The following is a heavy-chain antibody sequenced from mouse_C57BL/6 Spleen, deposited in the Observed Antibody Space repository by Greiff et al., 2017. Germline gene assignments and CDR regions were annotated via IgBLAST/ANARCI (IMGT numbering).Heavy chain of an antibody. Sequence: EVQLVESGGGLVKPGGSLKLSCAASGFTFSDYGMHWVRQAPEKGLEWVAYISSGSSTIYYADTVKGRFTISRDNAKNTLFLQMTSLRSEDTAMYYCARTGTTWYFDVWGTGTTVTVSS. CDR1: GFTFSDYG. V-gene: IGHV5-17*01. D-gene: IGHD4-1*01. CDR2: ISSGSSTI. CDR3: ARTGTTWYFDV. J-gene: IGHJ1*03.